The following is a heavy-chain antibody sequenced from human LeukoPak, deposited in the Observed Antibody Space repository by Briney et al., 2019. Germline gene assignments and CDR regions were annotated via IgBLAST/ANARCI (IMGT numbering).Heavy chain of an antibody. D-gene: IGHD6-6*01. CDR3: VGTIASRGSEY. CDR2: LPPDELDI. J-gene: IGHJ4*02. V-gene: IGHV3-74*01. CDR1: GFPFSNAW. Sequence: GGSLRLSCAVFGPGFPFSNAWMSWVRQAPGMGLVWVSRLPPDELDIIYADSVKGRLTVSRDNSKHTVYLQINNLRAEDTAVYYCVGTIASRGSEYWGQGALVTVSS.